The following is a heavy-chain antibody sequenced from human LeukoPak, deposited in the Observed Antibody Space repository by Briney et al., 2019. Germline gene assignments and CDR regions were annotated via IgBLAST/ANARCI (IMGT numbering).Heavy chain of an antibody. Sequence: GGSLRLSCAASGFSFSGYAMSWARQAPGKGLEWVSIISSSGGSTNYTESVKGRFTISRDNSKNTLYLQMNSLRVEDTAMYYCAKSAYDRSGYYRWGQGTLVTVSS. J-gene: IGHJ4*02. V-gene: IGHV3-23*01. CDR3: AKSAYDRSGYYR. CDR1: GFSFSGYA. D-gene: IGHD3-22*01. CDR2: ISSSGGST.